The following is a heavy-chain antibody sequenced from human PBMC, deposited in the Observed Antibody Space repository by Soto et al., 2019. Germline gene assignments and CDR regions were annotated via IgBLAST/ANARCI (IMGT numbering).Heavy chain of an antibody. CDR3: ARVPWGNWNYYYGMDV. Sequence: KASETLSLTCTVSGGSVSSGSYYWSWIRQPPGRGLEWIGYIYYSGSTNYNPSLKSRVTISVDTSKNQFSLKLSSVTAADTAVYYCARVPWGNWNYYYGMDVWGQGTTVTVSS. CDR2: IYYSGST. V-gene: IGHV4-61*01. D-gene: IGHD1-20*01. J-gene: IGHJ6*02. CDR1: GGSVSSGSYY.